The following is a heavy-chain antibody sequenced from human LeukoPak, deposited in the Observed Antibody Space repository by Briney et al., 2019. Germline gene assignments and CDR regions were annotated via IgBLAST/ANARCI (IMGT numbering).Heavy chain of an antibody. V-gene: IGHV3-53*01. CDR3: ARIGGGYYFDY. CDR1: GFTVSSNY. D-gene: IGHD3-16*01. Sequence: PGTSLRLSCAASGFTVSSNYMSWVRQAPGKGLEWVSVIYSGGSTYYADSVKGRFTISRDNSKNTLYLQMNSLRAEDTAVYYCARIGGGYYFDYWGQGTLVTVSS. CDR2: IYSGGST. J-gene: IGHJ4*02.